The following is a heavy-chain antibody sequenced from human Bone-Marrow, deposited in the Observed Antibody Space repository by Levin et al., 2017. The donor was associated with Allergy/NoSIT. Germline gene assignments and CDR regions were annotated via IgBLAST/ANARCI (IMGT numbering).Heavy chain of an antibody. J-gene: IGHJ4*02. D-gene: IGHD5-12*01. CDR2: INTDTGNP. CDR1: GYTFTSYT. CDR3: ARAAYDYTPDY. V-gene: IGHV7-4-1*02. Sequence: ASVKVSCKASGYTFTSYTMNWVRQAPGQGLEWMGWINTDTGNPTYAQGFTGRFVFSLDTSVSTAYLQISSLKAEDTAFYYCARAAYDYTPDYWGQGTLVTVSS.